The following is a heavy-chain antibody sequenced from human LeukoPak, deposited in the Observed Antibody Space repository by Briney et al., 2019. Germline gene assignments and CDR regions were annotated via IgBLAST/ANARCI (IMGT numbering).Heavy chain of an antibody. J-gene: IGHJ4*02. CDR3: TREGRVGVPFDY. CDR2: INPNAGDT. V-gene: IGHV1-2*02. CDR1: GYTFTDSY. Sequence: ASVKVSCKTSGYTFTDSYMHWVRQAPGQGLEWIGWINPNAGDTTYAQGFHGRVTMTRDASISTVYMELNSLKLDDTAVYYCTREGRVGVPFDYWGQGTLVTVSS. D-gene: IGHD2-15*01.